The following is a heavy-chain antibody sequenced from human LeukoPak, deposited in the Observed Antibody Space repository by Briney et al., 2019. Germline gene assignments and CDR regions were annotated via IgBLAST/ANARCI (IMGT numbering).Heavy chain of an antibody. J-gene: IGHJ4*02. V-gene: IGHV3-11*06. CDR3: ARGAYGGNSQVDY. D-gene: IGHD4-17*01. CDR1: GFTFSDYY. CDR2: ISSSSSYI. Sequence: GGSLRLSCAASGFTFSDYYMSWVRQAPGKGLEWVSSISSSSSYIYYADSVKGRFTISRDNAKNSLYLQMNSLRAEGTAVYYCARGAYGGNSQVDYWGQGTLVTVSS.